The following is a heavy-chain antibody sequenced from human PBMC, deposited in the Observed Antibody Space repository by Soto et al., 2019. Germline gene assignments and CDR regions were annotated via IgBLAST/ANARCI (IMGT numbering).Heavy chain of an antibody. D-gene: IGHD6-19*01. J-gene: IGHJ4*02. V-gene: IGHV4-59*12. CDR2: IYHSGST. CDR3: ASAGDSSGPVALGY. Sequence: SETLSLPCTVSGGSISTYYWSWIRQPPGKGLEWIGYIYHSGSTYYNPSLKSRVTISVDRSKNQFSLKLSSVTAADTAVYYCASAGDSSGPVALGYWGQGTLVTVS. CDR1: GGSISTYY.